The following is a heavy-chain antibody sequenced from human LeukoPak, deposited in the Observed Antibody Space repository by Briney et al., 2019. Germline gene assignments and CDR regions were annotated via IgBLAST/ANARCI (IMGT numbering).Heavy chain of an antibody. CDR1: GFTYSSYA. Sequence: GGSLRLSCAASGFTYSSYAMSWVRQAPGKGLEWVSAMSSSDDGRYYAASVRGRFTISRDTSRSTLYLQMNSLGAEDAAVYYCAKAPVTSCRGAFCYPFDYWGQGTLVTVSS. CDR3: AKAPVTSCRGAFCYPFDY. D-gene: IGHD2-15*01. V-gene: IGHV3-23*01. J-gene: IGHJ4*02. CDR2: MSSSDDGR.